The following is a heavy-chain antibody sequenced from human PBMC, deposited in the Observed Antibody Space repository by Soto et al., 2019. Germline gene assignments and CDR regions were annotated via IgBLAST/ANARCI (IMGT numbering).Heavy chain of an antibody. Sequence: EVQLVETGGGLIQPGGSLRLSCAASGFTVSSNYMSWVRQAPGKGLEWVSVIYSGGSTYYADSVKGRFTISRDNSKNTLYLQMNSLRAEDTAVYYCAREVVELELRGGFDYWGQGTLVTVSS. CDR1: GFTVSSNY. V-gene: IGHV3-53*02. CDR3: AREVVELELRGGFDY. CDR2: IYSGGST. D-gene: IGHD1-7*01. J-gene: IGHJ4*02.